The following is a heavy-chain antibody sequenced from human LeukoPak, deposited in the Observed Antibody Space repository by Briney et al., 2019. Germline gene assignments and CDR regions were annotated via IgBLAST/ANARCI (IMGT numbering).Heavy chain of an antibody. V-gene: IGHV3-48*03. CDR1: GFTFSSYE. J-gene: IGHJ4*02. D-gene: IGHD3-10*01. CDR2: ISSSGSTI. CDR3: ARGPLLLWFGEFDY. Sequence: LTGGSLRLSCAASGFTFSSYEMNWVRQAPGKGLEWVSYISSSGSTIYYADSVKGRFTISRDNAKNSLYLQMNSLRAEDTAVYYCARGPLLLWFGEFDYWGQGTLVTVSS.